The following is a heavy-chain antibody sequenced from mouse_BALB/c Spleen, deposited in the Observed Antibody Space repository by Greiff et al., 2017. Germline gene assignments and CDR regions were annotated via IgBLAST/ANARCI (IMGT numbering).Heavy chain of an antibody. J-gene: IGHJ3*01. CDR3: TRIPLLEGFAY. CDR2: IYPGNSDT. CDR1: GYTFTSYW. Sequence: EVQLQQSGTVLARPGASVKMSCKASGYTFTSYWMHWVKQRPGQGLEWIGAIYPGNSDTSYNQKFKGKAKLTAVTSTSTAYMELSSLTNEDSAVYYCTRIPLLEGFAYWGQGTLVTVSA. V-gene: IGHV1-5*01.